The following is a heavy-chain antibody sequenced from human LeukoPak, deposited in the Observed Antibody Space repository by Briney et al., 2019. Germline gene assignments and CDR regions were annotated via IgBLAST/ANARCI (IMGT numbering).Heavy chain of an antibody. D-gene: IGHD1-26*01. V-gene: IGHV1-69*05. CDR3: ARDREIARFGSYNY. CDR1: GGTFSSYI. CDR2: IIPIFGTA. Sequence: SVKVSCKASGGTFSSYIISWVRQAPGQGLEWMGGIIPIFGTANYAQKFQGRVTITTDESTSTAYMELSSLRSEDTAVYYCARDREIARFGSYNYWGQGTLVTVSS. J-gene: IGHJ4*02.